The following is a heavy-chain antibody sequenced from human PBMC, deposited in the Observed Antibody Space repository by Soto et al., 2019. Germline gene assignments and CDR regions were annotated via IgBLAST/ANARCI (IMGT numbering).Heavy chain of an antibody. V-gene: IGHV1-18*01. CDR2: ISDYNGNT. Sequence: QVQLVQSGAEVKKPGSSVKVSCKTSGYTFTSYGINWVRQAPGQGLEWMGWISDYNGNTNYAQNLQGSLTMTTDATMSTASMELRGLRSGDNVVYYCAIGGAGNWELVGGNDHWGPGTLVTVSS. CDR3: AIGGAGNWELVGGNDH. D-gene: IGHD1-1*01. J-gene: IGHJ4*02. CDR1: GYTFTSYG.